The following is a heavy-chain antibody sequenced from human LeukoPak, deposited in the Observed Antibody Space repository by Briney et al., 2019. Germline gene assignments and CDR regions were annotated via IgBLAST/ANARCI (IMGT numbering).Heavy chain of an antibody. CDR1: GDTVSNNSAT. J-gene: IGHJ4*02. Sequence: SQTLSLTCAISGDTVSNNSATWNWIRQSPLRGLEWLGRTYYGSQWNNDYAASVKSRIDINPETSKNQFSLQLNSVTPEDTAVYYCARGRGSSADFDYWGQGTLVTVSS. V-gene: IGHV6-1*01. CDR2: TYYGSQWNN. CDR3: ARGRGSSADFDY. D-gene: IGHD6-6*01.